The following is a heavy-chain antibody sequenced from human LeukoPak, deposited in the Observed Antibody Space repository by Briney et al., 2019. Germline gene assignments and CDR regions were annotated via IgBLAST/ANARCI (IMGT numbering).Heavy chain of an antibody. D-gene: IGHD3-22*01. V-gene: IGHV3-30*18. CDR1: GFTFSSYG. CDR3: AKSRRYDSSGYYFDY. Sequence: GGSLRLSCAASGFTFSSYGMHWVRQAPGKGLEWVAVISYDGSNKYYADSVKGRFTISRDNSKNTLYLQMNSLRAEDTAVYYCAKSRRYDSSGYYFDYWGQGTLVTVPS. CDR2: ISYDGSNK. J-gene: IGHJ4*02.